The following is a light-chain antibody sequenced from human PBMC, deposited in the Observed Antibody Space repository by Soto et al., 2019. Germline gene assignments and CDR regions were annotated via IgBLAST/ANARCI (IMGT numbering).Light chain of an antibody. Sequence: DLQMTPSPSTLSGSVGARSTITGRASQTISSWLAWYQQKPGKAPKLLIYKASTLKSGVPSRFSGSGSGTEFTLTISSLQPDDFATYYCQQYNSYSITFGQGTRLEIK. CDR2: KAS. CDR3: QQYNSYSIT. CDR1: QTISSW. V-gene: IGKV1-5*03. J-gene: IGKJ5*01.